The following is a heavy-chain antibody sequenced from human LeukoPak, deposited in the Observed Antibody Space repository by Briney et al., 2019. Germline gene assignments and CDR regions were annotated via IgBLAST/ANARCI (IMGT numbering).Heavy chain of an antibody. CDR1: GFTFSSYA. D-gene: IGHD6-13*01. Sequence: GGSLILSRAASGFTFSSYAMSWVRQAPGEGLEWVSAISGSGGSTYYADSVKGRFTISRDNSKNTLYLQMNSLRAEDTAVYYCAKGAAGTHDYWGQGTLVTVSS. CDR3: AKGAAGTHDY. J-gene: IGHJ4*02. CDR2: ISGSGGST. V-gene: IGHV3-23*01.